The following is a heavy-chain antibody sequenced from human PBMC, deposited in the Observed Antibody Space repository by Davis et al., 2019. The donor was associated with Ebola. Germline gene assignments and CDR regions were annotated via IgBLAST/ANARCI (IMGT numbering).Heavy chain of an antibody. CDR2: INPRGGST. Sequence: ASVKVSCKASGYTFTSYYMHWVRQAPGQGLEWMGIINPRGGSTSYAQKFQGRVTMTRDTSTSTVYMELSSLRSEDTAVYYCARTPYVVGATAAFDIWGQGTMVTVSS. CDR1: GYTFTSYY. CDR3: ARTPYVVGATAAFDI. V-gene: IGHV1-46*01. J-gene: IGHJ3*02. D-gene: IGHD1-26*01.